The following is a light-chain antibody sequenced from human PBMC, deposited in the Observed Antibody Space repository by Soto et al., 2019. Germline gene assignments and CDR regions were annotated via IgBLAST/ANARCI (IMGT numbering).Light chain of an antibody. V-gene: IGKV1-33*01. CDR3: QQLFDSPIT. CDR2: DAS. J-gene: IGKJ5*01. Sequence: IRVTQSPSSLSASVGDRVTITCQASQDISNYLNWYQQKPGKAPKLLIYDASSLESGVPSRFSATVSGTEFSLTITSLQPEDFATYYCQQLFDSPITFGQGTRLEI. CDR1: QDISNY.